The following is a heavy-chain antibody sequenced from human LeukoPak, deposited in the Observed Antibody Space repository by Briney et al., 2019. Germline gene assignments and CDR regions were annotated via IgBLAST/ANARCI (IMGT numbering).Heavy chain of an antibody. CDR1: GLTFTKYW. D-gene: IGHD2-21*02. CDR2: VRQDGSEK. V-gene: IGHV3-7*01. Sequence: QPGGSLRLSCAVSGLTFTKYWMSWVRQAPGKGLEWVATVRQDGSEKYYVDSVKGRFTISRDNAKSLVYLQMDSLRVEDTAVYYCPSVVRNGDWAYWGQGIRVTVSP. J-gene: IGHJ4*02. CDR3: PSVVRNGDWAY.